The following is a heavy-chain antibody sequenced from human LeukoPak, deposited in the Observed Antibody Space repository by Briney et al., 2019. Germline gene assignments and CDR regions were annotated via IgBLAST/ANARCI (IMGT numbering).Heavy chain of an antibody. CDR1: GYTFTGYY. Sequence: GASVKVSCKASGYTFTGYYMHWVRQAPGQGLEWMGWINPNSGGTNYAQKFQGRVTMTRGTSISTAYMELSRLRSDDTAVYYCARLGNTAMVRRNWFDPWGQGTLVTVSS. D-gene: IGHD5-18*01. J-gene: IGHJ5*02. CDR3: ARLGNTAMVRRNWFDP. V-gene: IGHV1-2*02. CDR2: INPNSGGT.